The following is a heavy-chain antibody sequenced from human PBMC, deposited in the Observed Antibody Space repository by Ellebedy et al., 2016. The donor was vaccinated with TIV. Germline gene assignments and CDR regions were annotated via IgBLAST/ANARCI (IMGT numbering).Heavy chain of an antibody. J-gene: IGHJ4*02. CDR2: ISYDGSNK. CDR1: GFTFSSYA. D-gene: IGHD4-23*01. Sequence: GESLKISCAASGFTFSSYAMHWVRQAPGKGLERVAVISYDGSNKYYADSVKGRFTISRDNSKNMLYLQMNSLTAEDTAVYSCAKTVAHEYWGRGTLVTVSS. CDR3: AKTVAHEY. V-gene: IGHV3-30-3*01.